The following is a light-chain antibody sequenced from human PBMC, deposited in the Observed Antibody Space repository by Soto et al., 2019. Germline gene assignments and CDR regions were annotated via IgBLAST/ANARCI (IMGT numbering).Light chain of an antibody. CDR3: CSYAGSSTPYV. J-gene: IGLJ1*01. Sequence: VRTQPASVSGSPGQSITISCTGTSSDVGSYNLVSWYQQHPGKAPKLMIYEGSKRPSGVSNRFSGSKSGNTASLTISGLQAEDEADYYCCSYAGSSTPYVFGTGTKVTVL. V-gene: IGLV2-23*01. CDR2: EGS. CDR1: SSDVGSYNL.